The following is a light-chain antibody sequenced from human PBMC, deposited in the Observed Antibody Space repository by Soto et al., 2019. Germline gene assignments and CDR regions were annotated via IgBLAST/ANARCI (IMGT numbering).Light chain of an antibody. CDR2: SAS. CDR1: QSVKNNY. Sequence: EIVLTQSPGTLSLSPGERATLFCKASQSVKNNYFAWYQHKPGQAPRLLIYSASSRATGIPDRFRGSGSGTDFTLTISRLEPEDFAIYYCQQYANVPRSFGQGTKVDIK. J-gene: IGKJ1*01. V-gene: IGKV3-20*01. CDR3: QQYANVPRS.